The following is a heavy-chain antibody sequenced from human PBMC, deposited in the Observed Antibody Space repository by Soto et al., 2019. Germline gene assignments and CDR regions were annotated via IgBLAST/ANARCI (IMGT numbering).Heavy chain of an antibody. CDR2: INHSGST. Sequence: SETLSLTCTVSGDSFSGYYWSWIRQPPGKGLEWIGEINHSGSTNYNPSLKSRVTISVDTSKNQFSLKLSSVTAADTAVYYCERVKRLRGYCRSTRCYHYRFDPWGQGNLVTVSS. J-gene: IGHJ5*02. V-gene: IGHV4-34*01. D-gene: IGHD2-2*01. CDR1: GDSFSGYY. CDR3: ERVKRLRGYCRSTRCYHYRFDP.